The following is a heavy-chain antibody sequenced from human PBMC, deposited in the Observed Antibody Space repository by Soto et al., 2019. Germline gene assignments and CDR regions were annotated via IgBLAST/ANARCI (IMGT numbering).Heavy chain of an antibody. CDR2: IYYSGST. D-gene: IGHD3-3*01. Sequence: SETLSLTCTVSGGSISSGGYYWSWSRQHPGKGLEWIGYIYYSGSTYYNPSLKSRVTISVDTSKNQFSLKLSSVTAADTAVYYCYMYYDFWSGYPFPYGMDVWGQGTTVTVSS. J-gene: IGHJ6*02. CDR1: GGSISSGGYY. CDR3: YMYYDFWSGYPFPYGMDV. V-gene: IGHV4-31*03.